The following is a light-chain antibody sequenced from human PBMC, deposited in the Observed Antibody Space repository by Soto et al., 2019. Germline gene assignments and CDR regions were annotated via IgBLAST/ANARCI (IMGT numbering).Light chain of an antibody. CDR1: QSLLHGNGNNY. Sequence: DIVMTQSPLSLPVIPGEPASISCRSSQSLLHGNGNNYLDWYLQKPGQSPQLLIYLGSNRASGVHDRFSGSGSGTDFTLKISRVEAEDVGVYYCIQALQALPTFGQGTKLEIK. V-gene: IGKV2-28*01. CDR3: IQALQALPT. CDR2: LGS. J-gene: IGKJ2*01.